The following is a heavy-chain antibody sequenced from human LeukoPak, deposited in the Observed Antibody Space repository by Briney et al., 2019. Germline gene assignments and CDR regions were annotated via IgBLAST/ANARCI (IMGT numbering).Heavy chain of an antibody. CDR2: ISSSGCST. D-gene: IGHD3-10*01. V-gene: IGHV3-23*01. CDR1: AFTFSNYA. CDR3: AKDLGVIVRGANYYMDV. Sequence: PGGSLRLSCAASAFTFSNYAMTWVRQAPGKGLEWVSAISSSGCSTYYADSVKGRFTISRDNSKDTLYLQMNSLRAEDTAVYYCAKDLGVIVRGANYYMDVWGKGTTVTVSS. J-gene: IGHJ6*03.